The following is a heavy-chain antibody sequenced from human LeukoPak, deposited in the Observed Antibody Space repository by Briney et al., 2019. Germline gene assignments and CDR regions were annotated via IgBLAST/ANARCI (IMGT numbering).Heavy chain of an antibody. CDR1: GYTFTGYY. Sequence: ASVKVSCKASGYTFTGYYMHWVRQAPGQGLEWMGWISGYNGNTNYAQKLQGRVTMTTDTSTSTAYMELRSLRSDDTAVYYCAGDRDDIVVVPAAYDAFDIWGQGTMVTVSS. V-gene: IGHV1-18*04. CDR3: AGDRDDIVVVPAAYDAFDI. J-gene: IGHJ3*02. D-gene: IGHD2-2*01. CDR2: ISGYNGNT.